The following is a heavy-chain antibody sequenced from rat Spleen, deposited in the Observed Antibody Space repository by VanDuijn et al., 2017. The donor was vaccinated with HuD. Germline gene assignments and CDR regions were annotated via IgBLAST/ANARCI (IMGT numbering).Heavy chain of an antibody. CDR2: MWYDGDT. J-gene: IGHJ3*01. CDR1: GFSLTTYS. CDR3: SRDEYRYNWGFGY. V-gene: IGHV2-34*01. D-gene: IGHD1-5*01. Sequence: QVQLKESGPGLVQPSETLSLTCTVSGFSLTTYSVSWVRQPSGKGPEWMGKMWYDGDTAYNSALKSRLSISRDTSKNQVFLKMNSLQSEDTAIYFCSRDEYRYNWGFGYWGQGTLVTVSS.